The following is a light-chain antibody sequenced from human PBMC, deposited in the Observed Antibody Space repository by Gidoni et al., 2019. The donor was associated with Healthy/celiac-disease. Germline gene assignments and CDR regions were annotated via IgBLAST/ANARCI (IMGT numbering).Light chain of an antibody. CDR2: QDS. CDR3: QACDSSTWV. J-gene: IGLJ3*02. CDR1: KLGDKY. V-gene: IGLV3-1*01. Sequence: SYDLTPPPSTYVPPGKTASITRSGDKLGDKYACWYQQKPGQSPVLVIYQDSKRPSGIPERFSGSNSGNTATLTISGTQAMDEADYYCQACDSSTWVFGGGTKLTVL.